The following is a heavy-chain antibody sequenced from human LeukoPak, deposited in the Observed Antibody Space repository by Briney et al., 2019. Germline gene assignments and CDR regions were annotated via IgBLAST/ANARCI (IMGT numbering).Heavy chain of an antibody. CDR1: GGSISSYY. D-gene: IGHD1-26*01. CDR3: AMSGSYLEAFDY. CDR2: IYYSGGT. J-gene: IGHJ4*02. V-gene: IGHV4-59*01. Sequence: SSETLSLTCTVSGGSISSYYWSWIRQPPGKGLEWIGYIYYSGGTNYNPSLKSRVTISVDTSKNQFSLKLGSVTAADTAVYYCAMSGSYLEAFDYWGQGTLVTVSS.